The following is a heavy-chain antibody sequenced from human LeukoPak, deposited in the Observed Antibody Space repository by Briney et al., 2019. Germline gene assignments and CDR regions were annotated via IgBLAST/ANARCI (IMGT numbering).Heavy chain of an antibody. V-gene: IGHV4-38-2*02. CDR3: ARDGRYFDWLIVGYDI. CDR1: GYSISSGYY. J-gene: IGHJ3*02. Sequence: KPSETLSLTCAVSGYSISSGYYWGWIRQPPGKGLEWIGSIYHSGSTYYNPSLKSRVTISVDTSKNQFSLKLSSVTAADTAVYYCARDGRYFDWLIVGYDIWGQGTMATVSS. CDR2: IYHSGST. D-gene: IGHD3-9*01.